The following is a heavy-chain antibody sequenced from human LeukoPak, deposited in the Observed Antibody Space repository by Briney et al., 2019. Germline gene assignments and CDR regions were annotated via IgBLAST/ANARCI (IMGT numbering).Heavy chain of an antibody. Sequence: GGSLRLSCAASGFTFSSYGMHWVRQAPGKGLEWGAFIRYDGSNKYYADSVKGRFTISRDNSKNTLYLQMNSLRAEDTAVYYCAKPRRGITIFGVLDYWGQGTLVTVSS. D-gene: IGHD3-3*01. J-gene: IGHJ4*02. CDR3: AKPRRGITIFGVLDY. CDR1: GFTFSSYG. CDR2: IRYDGSNK. V-gene: IGHV3-30*02.